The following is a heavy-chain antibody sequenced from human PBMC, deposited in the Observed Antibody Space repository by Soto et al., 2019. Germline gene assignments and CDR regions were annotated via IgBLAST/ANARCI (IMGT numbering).Heavy chain of an antibody. D-gene: IGHD2-2*01. CDR1: GVTFRSYA. J-gene: IGHJ4*02. Sequence: GGSLGLSCTASGVTFRSYAMSWVRQAPGKGLEWVSAISGSGGSTYYADSVKGRFTISRDNSKNTLYLQMNSLRAEDTAVYYCAKVRGSTSAKTYFDYWGQGTLVTVSS. V-gene: IGHV3-23*01. CDR2: ISGSGGST. CDR3: AKVRGSTSAKTYFDY.